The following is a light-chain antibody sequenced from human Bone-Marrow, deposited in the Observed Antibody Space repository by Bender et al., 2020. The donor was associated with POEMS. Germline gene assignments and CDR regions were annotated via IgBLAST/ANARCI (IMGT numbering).Light chain of an antibody. V-gene: IGLV1-44*01. CDR1: SSNIGSHA. Sequence: QSVLTQPPSASGTPGQRFPISSSGGSSNIGSHAVNGSHPLPGPAPKLLIYSSHRRPSEVPDRFSGSRSGPSASLAISGLQSEDEADYYCAVWDDSLNGWVFGGGTKLTVL. CDR2: SSH. CDR3: AVWDDSLNGWV. J-gene: IGLJ3*02.